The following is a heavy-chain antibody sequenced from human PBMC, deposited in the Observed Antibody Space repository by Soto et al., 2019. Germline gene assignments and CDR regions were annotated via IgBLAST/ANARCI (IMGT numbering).Heavy chain of an antibody. D-gene: IGHD3-16*01. CDR3: AGVWGGAFDI. CDR2: IYYSGTT. CDR1: GGSISSYY. Sequence: QVQLQESGPGLVKPSETLSLTCTVSGGSISSYYWSWIRQPPGEGLEWIGYIYYSGTTNYNPAHTSRVTISLAQSKDQFSQKRSAGTAAATAVYYCAGVWGGAFDIWSQGTIVTV. J-gene: IGHJ3*02. V-gene: IGHV4-59*01.